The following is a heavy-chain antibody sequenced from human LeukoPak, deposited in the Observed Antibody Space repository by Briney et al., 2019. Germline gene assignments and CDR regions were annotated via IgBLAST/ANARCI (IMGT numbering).Heavy chain of an antibody. CDR3: ARDAPIAAADYYYYYMDV. Sequence: SVKVSCKASGGTFSSYAISWVRQAPGQGLEWMGRIIPIFGTANYAQKFQGRVTITTDESTSTAYMELSSLRSEDTAVYYCARDAPIAAADYYYYYMDVWGKGTTVTVSS. V-gene: IGHV1-69*05. CDR1: GGTFSSYA. D-gene: IGHD6-13*01. J-gene: IGHJ6*03. CDR2: IIPIFGTA.